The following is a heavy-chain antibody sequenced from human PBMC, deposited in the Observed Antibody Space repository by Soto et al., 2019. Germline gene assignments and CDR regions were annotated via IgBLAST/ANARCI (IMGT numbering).Heavy chain of an antibody. CDR1: GFTFSSYT. CDR3: ARVVRAVVVRNDC. J-gene: IGHJ4*02. D-gene: IGHD3-22*01. CDR2: ISGSSSGI. V-gene: IGHV3-48*01. Sequence: GGSLRLSCAASGFTFSSYTMTWVRQTPGTGLEWVSDISGSSSGIYYADSVKGRFTISRDNGKNSLYLQMNSLRVEDTGVYYCARVVRAVVVRNDCWGQGTLVTVSS.